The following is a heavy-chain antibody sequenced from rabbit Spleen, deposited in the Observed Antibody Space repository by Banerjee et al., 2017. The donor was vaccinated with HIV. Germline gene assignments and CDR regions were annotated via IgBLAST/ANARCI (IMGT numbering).Heavy chain of an antibody. J-gene: IGHJ4*01. D-gene: IGHD4-2*01. CDR3: ARDGSARGADLDL. CDR1: GFSFSSGYW. V-gene: IGHV1S45*01. CDR2: IYSGDT. Sequence: QEQLEESGGGLVKPGASLTLTCTASGFSFSSGYWTCWVRQAPGKGLEWIACIYSGDTRYATWAKGLFTISKASSTTVTLQLNSLAAADTASYFCARDGSARGADLDLWGQGTLVTVS.